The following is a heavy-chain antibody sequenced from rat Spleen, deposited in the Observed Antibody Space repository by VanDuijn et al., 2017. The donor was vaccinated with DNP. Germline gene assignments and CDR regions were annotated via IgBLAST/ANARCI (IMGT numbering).Heavy chain of an antibody. CDR1: GFTFTNYG. Sequence: EVQLVESGGGLVQPGRSLKLSCAASGFTFTNYGMAWVRQTPTKGLEWVASISTDDYNTYYRDSVKGRFTISRDNAKNTLYLQMDSLRSEDTATYYCATWGYYGYTSHYFDYWGQGVMVTVSS. D-gene: IGHD1-9*01. V-gene: IGHV5S13*01. CDR3: ATWGYYGYTSHYFDY. J-gene: IGHJ2*01. CDR2: ISTDDYNT.